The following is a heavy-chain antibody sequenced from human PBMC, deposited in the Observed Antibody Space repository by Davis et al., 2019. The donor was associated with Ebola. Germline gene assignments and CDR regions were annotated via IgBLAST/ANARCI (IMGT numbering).Heavy chain of an antibody. V-gene: IGHV3-13*01. CDR1: GFTFSSYD. CDR2: IGTAGDT. Sequence: GESLKISCAASGFTFSSYDMHWVRQATGKGLEWVSAIGTAGDTYYPGSVKGRFTISRENAKNSLYLQMNSLRAGDTAVYYCARRGLPDAFDIWGQGTMVTVSS. J-gene: IGHJ3*02. CDR3: ARRGLPDAFDI. D-gene: IGHD5-18*01.